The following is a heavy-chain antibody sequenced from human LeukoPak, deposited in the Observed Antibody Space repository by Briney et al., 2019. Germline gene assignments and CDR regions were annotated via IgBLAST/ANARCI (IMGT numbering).Heavy chain of an antibody. D-gene: IGHD4-17*01. CDR1: GGTFSSYA. CDR2: IIPIFGTA. Sequence: ASVKVSCKASGGTFSSYAISWVRQAPGQGLEWMGGIIPIFGTANYAQKFQGRVTMTRDTSTSTVYMELSSLRSEDTAVYYCARDQWNYGDYVHWGQGTLVTVSS. V-gene: IGHV1-69*05. CDR3: ARDQWNYGDYVH. J-gene: IGHJ4*02.